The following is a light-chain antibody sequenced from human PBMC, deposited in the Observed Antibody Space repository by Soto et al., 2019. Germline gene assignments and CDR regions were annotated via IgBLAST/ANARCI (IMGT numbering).Light chain of an antibody. Sequence: QSVLTQPASVSGSPGQSITISCTGTSSDVGGYKYVSWYQQHPGKAPKLMIYEVSNRPSGVSNRFSGSKSGNTASLTISGLXAEDEADYYCSSYTSGTTLVVFGGGTKVTVL. CDR1: SSDVGGYKY. J-gene: IGLJ2*01. CDR3: SSYTSGTTLVV. CDR2: EVS. V-gene: IGLV2-14*01.